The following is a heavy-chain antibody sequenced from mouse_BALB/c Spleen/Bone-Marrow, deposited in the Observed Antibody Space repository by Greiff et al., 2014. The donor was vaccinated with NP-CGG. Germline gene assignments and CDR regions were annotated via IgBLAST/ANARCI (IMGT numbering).Heavy chain of an antibody. CDR1: GFNIKDTF. V-gene: IGHV14-3*02. CDR2: IDPANGIT. CDR3: ASSGKYECGAMDY. J-gene: IGHJ4*01. Sequence: VQLKESGAELVKPGASVKLSCTASGFNIKDTFMHWMKQRPEQGLEWNGRIDPANGITKYDPKFQGKATITTDTSSNTAYLQLSSLTSEGTAVYYCASSGKYECGAMDYWGQGTSVTFSS. D-gene: IGHD2-1*01.